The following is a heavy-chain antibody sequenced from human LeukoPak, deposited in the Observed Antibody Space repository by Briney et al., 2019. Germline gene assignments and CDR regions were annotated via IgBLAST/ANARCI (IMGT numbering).Heavy chain of an antibody. CDR3: ARGQWFRAF. CDR2: VHYSGSA. CDR1: GGSFSGYY. J-gene: IGHJ4*02. D-gene: IGHD3-10*01. V-gene: IGHV4-34*01. Sequence: PSETLSLTCAVYGGSFSGYYWTWIRQSPGRGLEWIGEVHYSGSATYNPSLKSRVTISVDTSINQSSLKMNSVTAADTAAYYCARGQWFRAFWSRGTPVTVSS.